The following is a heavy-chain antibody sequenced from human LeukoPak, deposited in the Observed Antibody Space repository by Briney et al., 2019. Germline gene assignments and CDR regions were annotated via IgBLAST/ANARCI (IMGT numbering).Heavy chain of an antibody. V-gene: IGHV3-21*01. D-gene: IGHD3-10*01. Sequence: GGSLRLSCAASGFTFSIYSMDWVRQAPGKGLEWVSSISSSGSYIYYADSVKGRFTISRDNAKNSLYLQMNSLRAEDTAVYYCARESGFYYYMDVWGKGTTVTVSS. CDR3: ARESGFYYYMDV. CDR1: GFTFSIYS. J-gene: IGHJ6*03. CDR2: ISSSGSYI.